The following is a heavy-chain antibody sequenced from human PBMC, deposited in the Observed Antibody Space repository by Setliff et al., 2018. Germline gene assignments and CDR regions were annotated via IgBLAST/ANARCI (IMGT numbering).Heavy chain of an antibody. V-gene: IGHV3-7*01. CDR2: IQEDGGQE. CDR3: ATSDWYAAFDH. CDR1: GFTFSSYW. J-gene: IGHJ4*02. Sequence: PGGSLRLSCAASGFTFSSYWMTWVRQAPGKGLEWVANIQEDGGQENYVGSVKGRFTISRDNARNSVYLQMNSLRAEDAAVYYCATSDWYAAFDHWGQGTLVTVSS. D-gene: IGHD6-19*01.